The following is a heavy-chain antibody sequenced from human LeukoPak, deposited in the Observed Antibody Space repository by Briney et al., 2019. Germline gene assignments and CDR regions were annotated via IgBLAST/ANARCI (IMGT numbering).Heavy chain of an antibody. D-gene: IGHD3-16*02. CDR2: ISAYNGNT. V-gene: IGHV1-18*01. CDR1: GYTFTSYG. CDR3: ARDPVSVSLGELSLYDY. J-gene: IGHJ4*02. Sequence: ASVKVSCKASGYTFTSYGISWVRQAPGQGLEWMGWISAYNGNTNYAQKLQGRVTMTTDTSTSTAYMELRSLRSDDTAVYYCARDPVSVSLGELSLYDYWGQGTLVTVSS.